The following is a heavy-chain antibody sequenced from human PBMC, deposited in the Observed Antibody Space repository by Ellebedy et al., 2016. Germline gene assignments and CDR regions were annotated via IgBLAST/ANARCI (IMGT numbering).Heavy chain of an antibody. V-gene: IGHV4-59*01. CDR1: GVSISSYY. J-gene: IGHJ5*02. CDR2: IYYSGST. CDR3: ARAMGGATLRNNWFDP. Sequence: SETLSLTCTVSGVSISSYYWTWIRQPPGKGLEWIGYIYYSGSTNYNPSLKSRVTMSIDTSQNQFSLRLTSVTAADTAVYYCARAMGGATLRNNWFDPWGQGTLVTVSS. D-gene: IGHD5-12*01.